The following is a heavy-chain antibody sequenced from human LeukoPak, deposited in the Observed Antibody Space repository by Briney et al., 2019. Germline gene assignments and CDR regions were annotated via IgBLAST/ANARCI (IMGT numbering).Heavy chain of an antibody. D-gene: IGHD6-19*01. V-gene: IGHV3-11*04. CDR2: ISGAASAI. Sequence: GGSLRLSCAASGFTFSDYYMSWIRQAPGKGLEWLSYISGAASAIYYADSVRGRFTIPRDNTNNSLLLQMNSLRAEDSAVYYCARVAVAGTIHWGQGTLVTVSS. J-gene: IGHJ4*02. CDR1: GFTFSDYY. CDR3: ARVAVAGTIH.